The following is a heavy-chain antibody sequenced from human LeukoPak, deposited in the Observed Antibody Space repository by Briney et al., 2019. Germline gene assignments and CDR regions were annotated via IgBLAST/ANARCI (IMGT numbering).Heavy chain of an antibody. CDR1: GFTFSSYW. J-gene: IGHJ4*02. Sequence: GSLRLSCAVSGFTFSSYWMSWIRQPPGKGLEWIGEINHSGSTNYNPSLKSRVSISVDTSKNQFSLKLSSVTAADTAVYYCANQYGSGSYYPPYTWGQGTLVTVSS. CDR2: INHSGST. CDR3: ANQYGSGSYYPPYT. D-gene: IGHD3-10*01. V-gene: IGHV4-34*08.